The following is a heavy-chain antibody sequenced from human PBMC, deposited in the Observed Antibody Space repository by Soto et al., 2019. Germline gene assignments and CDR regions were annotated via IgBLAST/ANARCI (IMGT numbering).Heavy chain of an antibody. J-gene: IGHJ4*02. D-gene: IGHD3-3*01. Sequence: QVQLVESGGGVVQPGRSLRLSCAASGFSFSSYGMNWVRQAPGKGLEWVAVLSYDGSNKYYADSVKGRFTIPRDNVKNTLHLVMNSLRAEDTAVYYCAKLESGGRRGYSDYWGQGTLVTVSS. V-gene: IGHV3-30*18. CDR3: AKLESGGRRGYSDY. CDR2: LSYDGSNK. CDR1: GFSFSSYG.